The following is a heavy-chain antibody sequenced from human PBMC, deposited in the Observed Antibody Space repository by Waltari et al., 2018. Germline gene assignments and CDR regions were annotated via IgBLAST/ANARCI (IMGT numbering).Heavy chain of an antibody. CDR1: GGTFSSYA. J-gene: IGHJ4*02. CDR3: ARAPLTFGGVIVRYYFDY. Sequence: QVQLVQSGAEVKKPGSSVKVSCKASGGTFSSYAISWVRQAPGQGLEWMGGIIPIFGTANYAQKFQGRVTITTDESTSTAYMELSSLRSEDTAVYYCARAPLTFGGVIVRYYFDYWGQGTLVTVSS. CDR2: IIPIFGTA. V-gene: IGHV1-69*05. D-gene: IGHD3-16*02.